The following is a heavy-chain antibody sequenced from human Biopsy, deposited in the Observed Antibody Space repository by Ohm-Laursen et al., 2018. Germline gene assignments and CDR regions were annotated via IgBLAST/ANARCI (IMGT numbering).Heavy chain of an antibody. CDR1: GFTFSSYG. CDR3: ATSTMVRSSGHAFDI. CDR2: IWYDGFNR. V-gene: IGHV3-33*01. D-gene: IGHD3-10*01. J-gene: IGHJ3*02. Sequence: LRLSCAASGFTFSSYGMHWVRQAPGKGLEWVAFIWYDGFNRYYADSVKGRFTISRDNSKNTLDLQMNSLRAEDTAVYYCATSTMVRSSGHAFDIWGQGTVVTVS.